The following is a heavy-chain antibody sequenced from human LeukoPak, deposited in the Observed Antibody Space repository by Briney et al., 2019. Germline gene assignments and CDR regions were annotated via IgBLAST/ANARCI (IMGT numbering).Heavy chain of an antibody. Sequence: GGSLRLSCAASGFTFSIYWMHWVRQAPGKGLVWVSHINSDGSSTSYADSVKGRFTISRDNAQNTLYLQMNSLRAEDTVVYYCARGGGCSSTSCYYYYGLDVWGQGTTVTVSS. D-gene: IGHD2-2*01. CDR2: INSDGSST. J-gene: IGHJ6*02. CDR3: ARGGGCSSTSCYYYYGLDV. V-gene: IGHV3-74*01. CDR1: GFTFSIYW.